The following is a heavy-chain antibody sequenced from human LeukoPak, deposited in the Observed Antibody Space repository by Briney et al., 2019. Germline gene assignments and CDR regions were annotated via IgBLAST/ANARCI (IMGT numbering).Heavy chain of an antibody. CDR2: IYSGGST. J-gene: IGHJ4*02. Sequence: GGSLRLSCAASGFTVSSNYMSWVRQAPGKGLEWVSVIYSGGSTYYADSVKGRFTISRDNSKNTLYLQMNSLRAEDTAVYYCARISSDWSSNFDYWGQGTLVTVSS. CDR1: GFTVSSNY. D-gene: IGHD6-13*01. CDR3: ARISSDWSSNFDY. V-gene: IGHV3-53*01.